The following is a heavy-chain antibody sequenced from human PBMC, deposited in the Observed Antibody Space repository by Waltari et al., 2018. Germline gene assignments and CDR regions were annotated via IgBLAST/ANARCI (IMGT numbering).Heavy chain of an antibody. CDR3: VRVVSSSLSNWFDP. D-gene: IGHD6-13*01. Sequence: QLQLQESGPGLVKPSETLSLTCTVSGGSISISSYYWGWIRQPPGKGLEWIGSIYYSGSTYYNPSLKSRVTISVDTSKNQFSLKLSSVTAADTAVYYCVRVVSSSLSNWFDPWGQGTLVTVSS. CDR1: GGSISISSYY. J-gene: IGHJ5*02. CDR2: IYYSGST. V-gene: IGHV4-39*07.